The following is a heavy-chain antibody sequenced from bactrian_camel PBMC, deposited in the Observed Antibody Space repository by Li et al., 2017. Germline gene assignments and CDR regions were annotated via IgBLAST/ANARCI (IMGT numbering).Heavy chain of an antibody. CDR2: ISAEGDNT. D-gene: IGHD5*01. CDR1: GFFFSTYT. J-gene: IGHJ4*01. Sequence: LVESGGGLVQPGGSLRLSCQASGFFFSTYTMYWVRQAPGKELEWVSRISAEGDNTAYPDSVKGRFTVSRDNGKNTLTLQLNSLKVEDTAMYYCAKGSLVGPMGQGTRSPSP. V-gene: IGHV3S1*01.